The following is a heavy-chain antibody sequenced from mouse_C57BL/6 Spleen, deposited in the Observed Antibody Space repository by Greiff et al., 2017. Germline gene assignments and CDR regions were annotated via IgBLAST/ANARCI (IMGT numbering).Heavy chain of an antibody. CDR2: IYPGDGDT. J-gene: IGHJ3*01. CDR3: ARERYDGASFAY. CDR1: GYAFSSYW. Sequence: QVQLQESGAELVKPGASVKISCKASGYAFSSYWMHWVKQRPGKGLEWIGQIYPGDGDTNYNGKFKGKATLTADKSSSAAYMQLSSLSSAASAVYYCARERYDGASFAYWGQGTLVTVSA. V-gene: IGHV1-80*01. D-gene: IGHD2-12*01.